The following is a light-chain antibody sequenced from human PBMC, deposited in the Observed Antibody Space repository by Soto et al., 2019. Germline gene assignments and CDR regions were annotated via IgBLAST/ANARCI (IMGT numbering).Light chain of an antibody. J-gene: IGKJ3*01. CDR1: QSXXXX. CDR3: QQRSNWPPIT. CDR2: DAS. V-gene: IGKV3-11*01. Sequence: EIVLTQSPATLSXSPGDRATVSCRAXQSXXXXXAWYQHKPGKAPRLLIYDASTRATGIPDRFSGSGSGTDFTLTISSLEPEDFAVYYCQQRSNWPPITFGPGTKVNMK.